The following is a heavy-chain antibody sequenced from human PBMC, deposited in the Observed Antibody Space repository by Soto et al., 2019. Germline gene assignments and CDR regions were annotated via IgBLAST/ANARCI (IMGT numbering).Heavy chain of an antibody. D-gene: IGHD6-13*01. Sequence: ASVKVSCKASGYTFTSYGISWVRQAPGQGLEWMGWISAYNGNTNYAQKLQGRVTMTTDTSTSTAYMELRSLRSDDTAVYYCAREEGFWAAAAGPHYYYYYYMDVWGKGTTVTVSS. J-gene: IGHJ6*03. CDR2: ISAYNGNT. V-gene: IGHV1-18*01. CDR1: GYTFTSYG. CDR3: AREEGFWAAAAGPHYYYYYYMDV.